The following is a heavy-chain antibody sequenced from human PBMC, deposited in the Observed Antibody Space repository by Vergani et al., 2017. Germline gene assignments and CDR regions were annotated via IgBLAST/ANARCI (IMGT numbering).Heavy chain of an antibody. J-gene: IGHJ4*02. CDR2: ISSNGGST. D-gene: IGHD2-15*01. V-gene: IGHV3-64*01. CDR3: TRLSVVAQYYFDY. CDR1: GFTFSSYA. Sequence: EVQLVESGGGLVQPGGSLRLSCAASGFTFSSYAMHWVRQAPGKGLEYVSAISSNGGSTYYANSVKGRFTISRDNSKNTLYLQMGSLRAEDMAVYYCTRLSVVAQYYFDYWGQGTLVTVSS.